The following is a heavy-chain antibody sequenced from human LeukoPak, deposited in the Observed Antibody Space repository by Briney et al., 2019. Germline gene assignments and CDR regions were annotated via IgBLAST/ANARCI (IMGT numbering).Heavy chain of an antibody. Sequence: PGGSLRLSCAASGFTFSSYAMSWVRQAPGKGLEWVSAISGNGENTNYADSVKGRFTMSRDNSRNMLYLQMNSLRDEDTAKYYCAKTVSGSYSYQGGDYWGQGTLVTVSS. CDR3: AKTVSGSYSYQGGDY. CDR2: ISGNGENT. J-gene: IGHJ4*02. D-gene: IGHD3-16*02. CDR1: GFTFSSYA. V-gene: IGHV3-23*01.